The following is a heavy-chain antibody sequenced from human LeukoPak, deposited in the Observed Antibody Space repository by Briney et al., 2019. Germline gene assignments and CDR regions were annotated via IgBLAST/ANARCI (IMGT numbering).Heavy chain of an antibody. CDR2: INHSGST. J-gene: IGHJ4*02. Sequence: SETLSLTCAVYGGSFSGYYWSWIRQPPGKGLEWIGEINHSGSTNYNPSLKSRVTISVDTSKNQFSLKLSSVTAADTAVYYCARAGLRYLRFWGQGTLVTVSS. V-gene: IGHV4-34*01. D-gene: IGHD4-17*01. CDR1: GGSFSGYY. CDR3: ARAGLRYLRF.